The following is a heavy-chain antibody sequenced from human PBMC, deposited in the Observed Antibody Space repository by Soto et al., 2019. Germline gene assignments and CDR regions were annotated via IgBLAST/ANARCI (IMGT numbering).Heavy chain of an antibody. Sequence: QLQLQESGSGLVKPSQTLSITCAVSGGSISSGGSSWSWIRQPPGKGLEWIGYIYHSGSTYYNPSLKSRVTISVDRSKNQFSLKLSSVTAADTAVYYCARAVRGGATDYWGQGTLVTVSS. D-gene: IGHD1-26*01. CDR3: ARAVRGGATDY. CDR2: IYHSGST. CDR1: GGSISSGGSS. J-gene: IGHJ4*02. V-gene: IGHV4-30-2*01.